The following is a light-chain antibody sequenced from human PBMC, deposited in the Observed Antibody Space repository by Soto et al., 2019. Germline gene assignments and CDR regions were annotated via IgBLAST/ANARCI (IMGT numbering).Light chain of an antibody. J-gene: IGKJ4*01. V-gene: IGKV3-20*01. CDR3: QQYGSSPLT. Sequence: EFVLTQSKGTLSLSPGERASLSCSASQRISSTFLAWYQQKPGQAPRLLIYGASSRATGIPARFSGSGSGTDFTLTISSLEPEDFAVYYCQQYGSSPLTFGGGSKVDI. CDR1: QRISSTF. CDR2: GAS.